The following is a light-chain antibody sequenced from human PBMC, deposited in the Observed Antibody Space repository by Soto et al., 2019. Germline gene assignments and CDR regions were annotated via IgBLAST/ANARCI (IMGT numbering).Light chain of an antibody. V-gene: IGKV3-15*01. J-gene: IGKJ5*01. CDR1: QNIGNQ. CDR3: QQYNTWRSIP. CDR2: DTS. Sequence: IGMTQSPDTLSFSPSGRATLSCPASQNIGNQLAWYQHTPGQAPRVLIYDTSTRAAGIPARFSGSGSETNFTLTIITLQSEDFAVYYCQQYNTWRSIPFGQGGRLAIK.